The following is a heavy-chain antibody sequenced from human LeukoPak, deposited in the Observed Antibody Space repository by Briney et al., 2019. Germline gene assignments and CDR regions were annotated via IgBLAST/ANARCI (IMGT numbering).Heavy chain of an antibody. CDR2: INPKSGGR. V-gene: IGHV1-2*02. D-gene: IGHD2-2*01. J-gene: IGHJ4*02. Sequence: ASVKVSCTASGYTFTDYYMHWVRQAPGQGLEWMGWINPKSGGRSYAQRFQGRVTMTRDTSISTAYMELSRLRSDDTAVYYCATGERLVPAAMWFDYWGQGTLVTVSS. CDR1: GYTFTDYY. CDR3: ATGERLVPAAMWFDY.